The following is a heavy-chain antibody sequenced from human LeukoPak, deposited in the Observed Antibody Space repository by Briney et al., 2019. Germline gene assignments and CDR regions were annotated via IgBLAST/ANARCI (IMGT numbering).Heavy chain of an antibody. CDR1: GGSIIGYY. CDR2: IHGTGGT. J-gene: IGHJ4*02. Sequence: PSETLSLTCTVSGGSIIGYYWSWIRQPAGKGLEWIGRIHGTGGTDCNPSLKSRVTMSVDTSKNQFSLKLTSVTAADTAVYYCAKDGSSWPFFDSWGQGTLVTVSS. CDR3: AKDGSSWPFFDS. V-gene: IGHV4-4*07. D-gene: IGHD6-13*01.